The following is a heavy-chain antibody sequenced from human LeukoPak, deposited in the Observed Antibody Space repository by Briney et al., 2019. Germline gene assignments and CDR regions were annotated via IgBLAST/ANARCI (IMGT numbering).Heavy chain of an antibody. CDR3: ARGAHCSSTSCYSGDYYYYMDV. CDR1: GGSISSYY. CDR2: IYTSGST. D-gene: IGHD2-2*01. J-gene: IGHJ6*03. V-gene: IGHV4-4*07. Sequence: SETLSLTCTVSGGSISSYYWSWIRQPAGKGLEWIGRIYTSGSTNYNPSLKSRVTMSVDTSKNQFSLKLSSVTAADTAVYYCARGAHCSSTSCYSGDYYYYMDVWGKGTTVTVSS.